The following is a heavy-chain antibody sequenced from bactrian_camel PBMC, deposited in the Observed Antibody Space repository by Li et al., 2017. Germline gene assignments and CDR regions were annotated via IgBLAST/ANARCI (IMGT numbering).Heavy chain of an antibody. V-gene: IGHV3S31*01. CDR3: SINVHAPRVVPGIACAPQEY. CDR2: IRRDGDE. J-gene: IGHJ4*01. CDR1: GYSSSRHC. D-gene: IGHD2*01. Sequence: QLVESGGGSVQAGGSLRLSCTHFGYSSSRHCMGWFRQAPGKAREGIAGIRRDGDEYYADSVKGRFTISQDNAKNMLHLQMNGLTPEDTAMYYCSINVHAPRVVPGIACAPQEYWGQGTQVTVS.